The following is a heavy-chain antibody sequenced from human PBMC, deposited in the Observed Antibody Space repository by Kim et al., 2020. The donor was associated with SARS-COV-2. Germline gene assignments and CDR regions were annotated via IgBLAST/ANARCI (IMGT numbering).Heavy chain of an antibody. V-gene: IGHV1-2*02. Sequence: ASVKVSCKASGYTFTGYYMHWVRQAPGQGLEWLGWINPNSGDTNYPQRFQGRVTVTRDTSINTAYMELSGLRSDDTAVYYCVRTGGITGTIHYYYFGMDVWGQGTTVTVSS. CDR1: GYTFTGYY. J-gene: IGHJ6*02. CDR2: INPNSGDT. D-gene: IGHD1-7*01. CDR3: VRTGGITGTIHYYYFGMDV.